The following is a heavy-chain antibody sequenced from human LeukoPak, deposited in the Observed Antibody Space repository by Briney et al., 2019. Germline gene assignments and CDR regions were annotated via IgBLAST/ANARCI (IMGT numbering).Heavy chain of an antibody. V-gene: IGHV4-31*03. Sequence: KPSQTLSLTCTVSGGSISSGDYYWSWIRRHPGKGLEWIGYTYYSGSTFYNPSLKSRVTISVDTSKNQFSLKLSSVTAADTAVYYCARGYDFWSGSSYGMDVWGQGTTVTVSS. D-gene: IGHD3-3*01. CDR2: TYYSGST. J-gene: IGHJ6*02. CDR1: GGSISSGDYY. CDR3: ARGYDFWSGSSYGMDV.